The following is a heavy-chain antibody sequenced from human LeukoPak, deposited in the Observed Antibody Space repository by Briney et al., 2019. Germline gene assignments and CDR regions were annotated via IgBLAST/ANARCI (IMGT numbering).Heavy chain of an antibody. Sequence: TLSPTCTVSGDSISSGDYYWSWIRQPAGKGLEWIGRISSSGSTNYNPSLKSRVTISVDTSKNQFSLKLSSVTAADTAVYFCARGPYSYDSSGAFDIWGQGTMVTVSS. CDR2: ISSSGST. V-gene: IGHV4-61*02. CDR1: GDSISSGDYY. J-gene: IGHJ3*02. CDR3: ARGPYSYDSSGAFDI. D-gene: IGHD3-22*01.